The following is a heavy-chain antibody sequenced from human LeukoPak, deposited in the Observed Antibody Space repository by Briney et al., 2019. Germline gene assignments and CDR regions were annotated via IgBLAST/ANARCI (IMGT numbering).Heavy chain of an antibody. CDR1: GYTFTGYY. V-gene: IGHV1-2*06. D-gene: IGHD6-13*01. CDR3: ARDPPRMKQQLVGDY. J-gene: IGHJ4*02. Sequence: ASVTVSCKASGYTFTGYYMHWVRQAPGQGLEWMGRINPNSGGTNYAQKFQGRVTMTRDTSISTAYMELSRLRSDDTAVYYCARDPPRMKQQLVGDYWGQGTLVTVSS. CDR2: INPNSGGT.